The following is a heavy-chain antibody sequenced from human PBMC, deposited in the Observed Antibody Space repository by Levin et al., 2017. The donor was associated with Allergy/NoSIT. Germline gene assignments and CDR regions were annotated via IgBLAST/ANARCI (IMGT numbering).Heavy chain of an antibody. CDR2: IIPILGIA. D-gene: IGHD6-6*01. CDR3: ARDQGSGSIAASNHRGHYYYYDGMDV. CDR1: GGTFSSYT. V-gene: IGHV1-69*04. Sequence: SVKVSCKASGGTFSSYTISWVRQAPGQGLEWMGRIIPILGIANYAQKFQGRVTITADKSTSTAYMELSSLRSEDTAVYYCARDQGSGSIAASNHRGHYYYYDGMDVWGQGTTVTVSS. J-gene: IGHJ6*02.